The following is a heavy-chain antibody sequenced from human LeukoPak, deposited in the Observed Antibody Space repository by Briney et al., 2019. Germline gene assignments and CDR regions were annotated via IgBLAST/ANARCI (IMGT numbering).Heavy chain of an antibody. CDR3: ARVAGLSTYYFDY. CDR1: GGTFSSYA. Sequence: GASVKVSCKASGGTFSSYAISWVRQAPGQGLEWMGGIIPIFGTANYAQKFQGRVTITADESTSTAYMEPSSLRSEDTAVYYCARVAGLSTYYFDYWGQGTLVTVSS. V-gene: IGHV1-69*01. D-gene: IGHD3/OR15-3a*01. CDR2: IIPIFGTA. J-gene: IGHJ4*02.